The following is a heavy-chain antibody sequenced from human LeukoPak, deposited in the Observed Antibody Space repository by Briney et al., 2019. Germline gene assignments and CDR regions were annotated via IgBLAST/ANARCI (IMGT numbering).Heavy chain of an antibody. CDR2: ISSSGSTI. V-gene: IGHV3-48*03. Sequence: PGGSLRLSCAASGFTFSSYEMNWVRQAPGKGLEWVSYISSSGSTIYYADSVKGRFTISGDNAKNSLYLQMNSLRAEDTAVYYCARAPPYSSSWYYYYGMDVWGKGTTDTVSS. D-gene: IGHD6-13*01. CDR3: ARAPPYSSSWYYYYGMDV. J-gene: IGHJ6*04. CDR1: GFTFSSYE.